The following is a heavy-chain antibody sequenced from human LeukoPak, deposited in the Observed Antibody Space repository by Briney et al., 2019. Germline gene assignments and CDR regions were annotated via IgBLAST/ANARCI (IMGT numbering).Heavy chain of an antibody. CDR1: GFTFSNYA. Sequence: GGSLRLSCAASGFTFSNYAIHWVRQAPGKGLECVSAISSIEGRIYYANSVKGRFTISRDNSKNTVFLQMGSLRAEDMAVYYCARARRDCSGGTCFSYYSDNWGQGTLVTVSP. J-gene: IGHJ4*02. V-gene: IGHV3-64*01. D-gene: IGHD2-15*01. CDR2: ISSIEGRI. CDR3: ARARRDCSGGTCFSYYSDN.